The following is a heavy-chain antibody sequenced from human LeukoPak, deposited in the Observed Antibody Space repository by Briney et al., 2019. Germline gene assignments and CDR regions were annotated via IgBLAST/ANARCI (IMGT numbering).Heavy chain of an antibody. V-gene: IGHV3-53*01. CDR3: AREVIYGAFDI. CDR1: GFTVSSNY. Sequence: GGSLRLSCAASGFTVSSNYMSWVRQALGKGLEWVSVIYNSGNTYYADSVKGRFTISRDNSKNTLYLQMSSLRAEDTAVYYCAREVIYGAFDIWGQGTMVTVSS. CDR2: IYNSGNT. D-gene: IGHD2/OR15-2a*01. J-gene: IGHJ3*02.